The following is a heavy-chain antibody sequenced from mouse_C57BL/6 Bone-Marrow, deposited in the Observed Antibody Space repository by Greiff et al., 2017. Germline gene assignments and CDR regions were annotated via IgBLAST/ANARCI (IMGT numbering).Heavy chain of an antibody. CDR1: GFNIKDDY. J-gene: IGHJ2*01. Sequence: EVQLQQSGAELVRPGASVTLSCTASGFNIKDDYMHWVKQRPERGLEWIGWIDPENGDTEYASKFQGKATITADTSSNTAYLQLSSLTSEDTAVYYCTSYYYGSSYFDYWGQGTTLTVSS. CDR3: TSYYYGSSYFDY. V-gene: IGHV14-4*01. D-gene: IGHD1-1*01. CDR2: IDPENGDT.